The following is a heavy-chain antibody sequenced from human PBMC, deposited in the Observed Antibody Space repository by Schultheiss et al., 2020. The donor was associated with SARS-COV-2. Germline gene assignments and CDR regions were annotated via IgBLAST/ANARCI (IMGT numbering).Heavy chain of an antibody. V-gene: IGHV3-21*01. Sequence: GESLKISCAASGFTFSSYSMNWVRQAPGKGLEWDSSISSSSSYIYYADSVKSRFTISRDNAKNSLYLQMNSLRAEDTAVYYCARVGQLGYYFDYSGQGTLVTVSS. D-gene: IGHD5-18*01. CDR1: GFTFSSYS. J-gene: IGHJ4*02. CDR3: ARVGQLGYYFDY. CDR2: ISSSSSYI.